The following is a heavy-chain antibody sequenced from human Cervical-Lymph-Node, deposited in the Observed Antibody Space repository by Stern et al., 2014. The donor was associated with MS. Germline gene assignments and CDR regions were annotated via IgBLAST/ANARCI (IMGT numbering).Heavy chain of an antibody. Sequence: VQLVESGAEVKKPGASVKVSCKASGYTFTSHYMHWVRQAPGQGLEWVGIINPSGGSASYAQKFQGRLTMTRDTSTSTVYMELSSLRAEDTAVYYCASGTGSKRPTGNYWGQGTLVTVSS. CDR1: GYTFTSHY. J-gene: IGHJ4*02. CDR2: INPSGGSA. V-gene: IGHV1-46*01. CDR3: ASGTGSKRPTGNY. D-gene: IGHD3/OR15-3a*01.